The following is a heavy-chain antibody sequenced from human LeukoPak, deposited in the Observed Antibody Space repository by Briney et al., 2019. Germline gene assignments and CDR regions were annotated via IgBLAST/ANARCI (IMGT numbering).Heavy chain of an antibody. CDR3: AVQGRYCSGGSCYYFDY. CDR2: IIPIFGTA. V-gene: IGHV1-69*05. Sequence: ASVKVSCKASGGTFSSYAISWVRQAPGQGLEWMGGIIPIFGTANYAQKFQGRVTITTDESMSTAYMELSSLRSEDTAVYYCAVQGRYCSGGSCYYFDYWGQGTLVTVSS. J-gene: IGHJ4*02. D-gene: IGHD2-15*01. CDR1: GGTFSSYA.